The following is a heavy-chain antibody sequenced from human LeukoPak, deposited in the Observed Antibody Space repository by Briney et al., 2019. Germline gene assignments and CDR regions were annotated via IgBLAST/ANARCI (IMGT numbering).Heavy chain of an antibody. CDR3: AKDIGHSYLGYYYGMDV. V-gene: IGHV3-23*01. CDR2: ISGSGGST. D-gene: IGHD5-18*01. Sequence: PGGSLRLLCAASGFTFSSYSMNWVRHAPGKGLEWVSAISGSGGSTYYADSVKRRFHISRDNSKNTLYLQMNSLRAEDTAVYYCAKDIGHSYLGYYYGMDVWGQGTTVTVSS. J-gene: IGHJ6*02. CDR1: GFTFSSYS.